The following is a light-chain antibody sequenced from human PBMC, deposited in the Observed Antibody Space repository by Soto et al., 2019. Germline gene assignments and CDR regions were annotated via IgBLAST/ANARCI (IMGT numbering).Light chain of an antibody. CDR3: SSYTSSSPVV. CDR2: DVN. CDR1: SSDVGGYNY. V-gene: IGLV2-14*01. J-gene: IGLJ2*01. Sequence: QSALTQPASVSGSPGQSITISCTGTSSDVGGYNYVSWYQQHPGKAPKLMIYDVNNRPSGVSDRFSGSKSGNTASLTISGLQXXXEAXYYCSSYTSSSPVVFGGGTQLTVL.